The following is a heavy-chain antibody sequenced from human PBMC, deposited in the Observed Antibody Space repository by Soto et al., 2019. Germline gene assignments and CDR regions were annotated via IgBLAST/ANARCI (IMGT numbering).Heavy chain of an antibody. D-gene: IGHD4-4*01. J-gene: IGHJ6*02. CDR1: GYTFTSYY. V-gene: IGHV1-46*01. CDR2: INPSGGST. Sequence: GASVKVSCKASGYTFTSYYMHWVRQAPGQGLEWMGIINPSGGSTSYAQKFQGRVTMTRDTSTSTVYMELSSLRSEDTAVYYCATYDYSNYDYYYYYGMDVWGQGTTVTVSS. CDR3: ATYDYSNYDYYYYYGMDV.